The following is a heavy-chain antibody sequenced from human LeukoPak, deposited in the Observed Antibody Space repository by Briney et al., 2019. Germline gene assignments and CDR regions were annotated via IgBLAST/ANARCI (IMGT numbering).Heavy chain of an antibody. CDR3: VKSGNNWNDEYYFDY. Sequence: GGSLRLSCSASGFTFSSYAMHWVRQAPGKGLEYVSAISSNGGSTYHADSVKGRFTISRDNSKNTLYLQMSSLRAEDTAVYYCVKSGNNWNDEYYFDYWGQGTLVTVSS. CDR1: GFTFSSYA. D-gene: IGHD1-1*01. J-gene: IGHJ4*02. V-gene: IGHV3-64D*09. CDR2: ISSNGGST.